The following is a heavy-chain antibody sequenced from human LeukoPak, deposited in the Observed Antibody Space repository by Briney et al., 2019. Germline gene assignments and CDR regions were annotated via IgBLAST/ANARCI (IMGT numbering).Heavy chain of an antibody. CDR3: TRDSGSSPGD. CDR1: GVLISDGEW. J-gene: IGHJ4*02. V-gene: IGHV4-4*02. D-gene: IGHD6-13*01. CDR2: IFHSGLT. Sequence: PSETLSLTCAVSGVLISDGEWWSWVRQRPGKGLEWIGEIFHSGLTTYNPSLESRVTISVDTSKNQFSLTVSSLTAADTAVYYCTRDSGSSPGDWGQGILVTVSS.